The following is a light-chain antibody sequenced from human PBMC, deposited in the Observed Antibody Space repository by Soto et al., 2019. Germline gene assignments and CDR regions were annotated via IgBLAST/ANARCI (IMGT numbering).Light chain of an antibody. J-gene: IGLJ1*01. Sequence: QLVLTQSSSASASLGSSVKLTCTLSSGHSGYIIAWHQQQPGKAPRYLMKLEGSGTYNKGGGVPDRFSGSSSGADRYLTISNLQFEDEADYYCETWDSNTRVFGTGTKLTVL. CDR1: SGHSGYI. V-gene: IGLV4-60*02. CDR2: LEGSGTY. CDR3: ETWDSNTRV.